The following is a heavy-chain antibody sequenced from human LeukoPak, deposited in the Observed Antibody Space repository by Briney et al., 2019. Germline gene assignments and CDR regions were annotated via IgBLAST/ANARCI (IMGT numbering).Heavy chain of an antibody. D-gene: IGHD6-13*01. V-gene: IGHV4-39*01. CDR1: GGSISSSSYY. J-gene: IGHJ4*02. Sequence: SETLSLTCTVSGGSISSSSYYWGWIRQPPGKGLEWIGSINYSGSTYYNPSLKSRVTISVDTSKNQFSLKLSSVTAADTAVYYCARRSSTWSFDYWGQGTLVTVSS. CDR2: INYSGST. CDR3: ARRSSTWSFDY.